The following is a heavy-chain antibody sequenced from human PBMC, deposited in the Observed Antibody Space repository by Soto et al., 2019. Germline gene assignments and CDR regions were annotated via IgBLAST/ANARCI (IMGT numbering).Heavy chain of an antibody. CDR1: GGTFN. CDR3: ARGSGADAFDI. CDR2: IIPVIDTA. J-gene: IGHJ3*02. V-gene: IGHV1-69*06. Sequence: SVNVSCKVSGGTFNIRWVRQAPGQGLEWMGGIIPVIDTANYARKFQGRVVISADRATNIVYMEMMSLTLEDTAVYYCARGSGADAFDIWGQGTMVTVSS. D-gene: IGHD7-27*01.